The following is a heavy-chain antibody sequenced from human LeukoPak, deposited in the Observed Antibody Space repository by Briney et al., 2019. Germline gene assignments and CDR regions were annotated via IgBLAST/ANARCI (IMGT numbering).Heavy chain of an antibody. CDR3: ARSGLELRKSFDY. CDR1: GGSISSGSYY. J-gene: IGHJ4*02. V-gene: IGHV4-61*02. Sequence: PSETLSLTCTVSGGSISSGSYYWSWIRQPAGKGLEWIGRIYTSGSTNYNPSLKSRVTISVDTSKNQFSLKLSSVTAADTAVYYCARSGLELRKSFDYWGQGTLVTVSS. D-gene: IGHD1-7*01. CDR2: IYTSGST.